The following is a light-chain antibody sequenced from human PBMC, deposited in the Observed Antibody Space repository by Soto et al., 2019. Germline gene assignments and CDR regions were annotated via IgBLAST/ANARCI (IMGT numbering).Light chain of an antibody. V-gene: IGLV1-51*01. Sequence: QSVLTQPPSVSAAPGQRVTISCSGSRSNIEKNHVSWYQQIPGTAPKVVIYDNDQRPSGIPDRFSGFKSDTSATLAITGLQTGDEADYHCGTWDSSLSVWVFGAGTQLTVL. CDR3: GTWDSSLSVWV. CDR1: RSNIEKNH. J-gene: IGLJ3*02. CDR2: DND.